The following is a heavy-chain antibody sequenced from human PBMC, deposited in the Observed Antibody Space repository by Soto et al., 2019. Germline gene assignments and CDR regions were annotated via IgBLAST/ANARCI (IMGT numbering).Heavy chain of an antibody. CDR1: GYTFTSYD. J-gene: IGHJ5*02. V-gene: IGHV1-8*01. D-gene: IGHD3-3*01. CDR2: MNPNSGNT. Sequence: ASGKVSCKASGYTFTSYDINWVRQATGQGLEWMGWMNPNSGNTGYAQKFQGRVTMTRNTSISTAYMELSSLRSEDTAVYYCARNYDFWSGYYSAYNWFDPWGDGTLVPVSP. CDR3: ARNYDFWSGYYSAYNWFDP.